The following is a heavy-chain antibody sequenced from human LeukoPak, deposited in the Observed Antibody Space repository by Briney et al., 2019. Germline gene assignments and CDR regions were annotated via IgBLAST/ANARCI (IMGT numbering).Heavy chain of an antibody. CDR1: GFTLSSFA. Sequence: GGSLRLSCAVSGFTLSSFAMHWVSQAQGKGLEYDSAISSNGGSTYYANSVKGRFTSSRDNSKNTLYLQMGSLRAEDMAVYYCARGGCSSTSCYFDYWGQGTLVTASS. J-gene: IGHJ4*02. CDR3: ARGGCSSTSCYFDY. CDR2: ISSNGGST. D-gene: IGHD2-2*01. V-gene: IGHV3-64*01.